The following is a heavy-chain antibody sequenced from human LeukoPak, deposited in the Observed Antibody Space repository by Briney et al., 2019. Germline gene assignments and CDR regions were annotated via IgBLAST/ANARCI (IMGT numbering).Heavy chain of an antibody. CDR2: IRSEANSYAT. D-gene: IGHD6-13*01. V-gene: IGHV3-73*01. CDR3: TRHQEGYHLFPIAAAELDP. Sequence: GGSLKLSCAASGFTFSGSAMHWVRQASGKGLEWVGRIRSEANSYATAYAASVKGRFTISRDDSKNTAYLQMNSLKTEDTAVYYCTRHQEGYHLFPIAAAELDPWGQGTLVTVSS. J-gene: IGHJ5*02. CDR1: GFTFSGSA.